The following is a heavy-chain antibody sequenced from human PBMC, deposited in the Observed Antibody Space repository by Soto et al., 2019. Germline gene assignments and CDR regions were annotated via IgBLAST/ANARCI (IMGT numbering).Heavy chain of an antibody. CDR1: GGSISSYY. CDR2: IYYSGST. D-gene: IGHD3-9*01. J-gene: IGHJ4*02. Sequence: SETLSLTCTVSGGSISSYYWSWIRQHPGKGLEWIGYIYYSGSTNYNPSLKSRVTISVDTSKNQFSLKLSSVTAADTAVYYCARHPGYYDILTGYTTYYFDYWGQGILVTVSS. V-gene: IGHV4-59*08. CDR3: ARHPGYYDILTGYTTYYFDY.